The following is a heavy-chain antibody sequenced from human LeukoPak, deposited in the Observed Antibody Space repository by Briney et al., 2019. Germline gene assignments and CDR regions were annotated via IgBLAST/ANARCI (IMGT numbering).Heavy chain of an antibody. CDR1: GYTLTNHC. V-gene: IGHV5-10-1*01. D-gene: IGHD2-21*02. CDR2: IDPSDSYT. Sequence: GESLTISCKASGYTLTNHCISWVRQMPGKGLEWMGRIDPSDSYTNYSPSFQGHVTISTDKSINTAYLQWSSLKASDSAMYYCARQVFCGSHCPRLLDYWGRGTRVGVSS. CDR3: ARQVFCGSHCPRLLDY. J-gene: IGHJ4*02.